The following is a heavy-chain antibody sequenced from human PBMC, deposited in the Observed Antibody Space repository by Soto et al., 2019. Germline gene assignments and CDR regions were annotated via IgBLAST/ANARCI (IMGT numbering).Heavy chain of an antibody. CDR1: GFTLGSYA. D-gene: IGHD3-10*01. CDR2: ISAGGDMT. V-gene: IGHV3-23*01. Sequence: DVQLLESGGHWVQPGGSLRLSCSASGFTLGSYAMSWVRQAPGKGLEWVSSISAGGDMTYNSDSVRGRFTISRDNSNNALFLQMHNLRIEDTALYYCARGDRGGSGSPASYYYSGWDVWGQGATVIVS. J-gene: IGHJ6*02. CDR3: ARGDRGGSGSPASYYYSGWDV.